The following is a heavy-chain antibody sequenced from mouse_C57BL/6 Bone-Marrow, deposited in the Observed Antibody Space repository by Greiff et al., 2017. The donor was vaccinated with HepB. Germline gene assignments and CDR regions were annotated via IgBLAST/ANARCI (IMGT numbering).Heavy chain of an antibody. J-gene: IGHJ1*03. CDR1: GYTFTDYN. Sequence: LVEPGASVKIPCKASGYTFTDYNMDWVKQSHGKSLEWIGDINPNNGGTIYNQKFKGKATLTVDKSSSTAYMELRSLTSEDTAVYYCARGDYRVLYWYFDVWGTGTTVTVLL. CDR2: INPNNGGT. CDR3: ARGDYRVLYWYFDV. V-gene: IGHV1-18*01. D-gene: IGHD2-12*01.